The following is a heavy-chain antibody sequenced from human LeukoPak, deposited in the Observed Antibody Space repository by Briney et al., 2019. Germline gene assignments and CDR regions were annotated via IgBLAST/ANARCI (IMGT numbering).Heavy chain of an antibody. CDR3: AKDSRIAAAGTLGY. V-gene: IGHV3-21*04. Sequence: PGGSLRLSCAASGFTFSSYSMNWVRQAPGKGLEWVSSISSSSSYIYYADSVKGRFTISRDNAKNSLYLQMNSLRAEDTAVYYCAKDSRIAAAGTLGYWGQGTLVTVSS. D-gene: IGHD6-13*01. CDR1: GFTFSSYS. CDR2: ISSSSSYI. J-gene: IGHJ4*02.